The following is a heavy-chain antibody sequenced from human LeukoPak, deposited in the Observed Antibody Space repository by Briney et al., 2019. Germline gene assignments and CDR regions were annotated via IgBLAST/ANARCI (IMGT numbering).Heavy chain of an antibody. D-gene: IGHD2-15*01. J-gene: IGHJ4*02. V-gene: IGHV3-7*03. CDR3: VREDRSCYYY. CDR2: IKQDGNEK. CDR1: GFRVSSWW. Sequence: GGSLRLSCAASGFRVSSWWMSWVRQAPGKGLEWVANIKQDGNEKYYVDSVKGRFTISRDNDKNSLYLQMNSLRAEDTAVYYCVREDRSCYYYWGQGTLVTVSS.